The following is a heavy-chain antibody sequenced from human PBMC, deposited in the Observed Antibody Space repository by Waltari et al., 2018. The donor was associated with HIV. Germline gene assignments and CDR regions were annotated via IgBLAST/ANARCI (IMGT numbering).Heavy chain of an antibody. Sequence: EVQMVQSGAEVKKPGESLKISCKGSGYSLTSYWIGWVRQMPGKGLEWMGLLYPCDSDTRYIPSFQGQVTISVDKSISTAYLQWSSLKASDTAIYYCARCTSIATRSAYRYYYYMDVWGKGTTVTVSS. CDR3: ARCTSIATRSAYRYYYYMDV. CDR1: GYSLTSYW. D-gene: IGHD6-6*01. J-gene: IGHJ6*03. V-gene: IGHV5-51*01. CDR2: LYPCDSDT.